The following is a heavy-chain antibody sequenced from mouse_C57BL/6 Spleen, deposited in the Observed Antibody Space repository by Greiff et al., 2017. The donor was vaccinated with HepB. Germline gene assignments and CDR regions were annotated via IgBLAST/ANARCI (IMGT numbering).Heavy chain of an antibody. CDR2: INYDGSST. Sequence: EVMLVESEGGLVQPGSSMKLSCTASGFTFSDYYMAWVRQVPEKGLEWVANINYDGSSTYYLDSLKSRFIISRDNAKNILYLQMSSLKSEDTATYYCARDREWYFDVWGTGTTVTVSS. CDR3: ARDREWYFDV. D-gene: IGHD3-1*01. J-gene: IGHJ1*03. V-gene: IGHV5-16*01. CDR1: GFTFSDYY.